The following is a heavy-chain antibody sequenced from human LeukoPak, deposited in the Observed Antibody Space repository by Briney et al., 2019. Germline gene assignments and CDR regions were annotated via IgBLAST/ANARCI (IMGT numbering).Heavy chain of an antibody. CDR1: GFTFNSYE. CDR2: ISSSGSTI. V-gene: IGHV3-48*03. Sequence: GGSLRLSCAASGFTFNSYEMHWVRQAPGKGLEWVSYISSSGSTIYYADSVKGRFTISRDNAKNSLYLQMNSLRVEDTAVYYCARGGYYFDYWGQGTLVTVSS. CDR3: ARGGYYFDY. J-gene: IGHJ4*02.